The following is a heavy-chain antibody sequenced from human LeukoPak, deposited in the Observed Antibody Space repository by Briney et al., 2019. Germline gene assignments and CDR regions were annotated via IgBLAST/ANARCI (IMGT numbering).Heavy chain of an antibody. CDR2: ISYDGSNK. J-gene: IGHJ4*02. CDR3: AKELWFGEFREFDY. D-gene: IGHD3-10*01. Sequence: GGSLRLSCAASGFTFSSYGMHWVRQAPGKGLEWVAVISYDGSNKYYADSVKGRFTISRDNSKNTLYLQMNSLRAEDTAVYYCAKELWFGEFREFDYWGQGTLVTVSS. V-gene: IGHV3-30*18. CDR1: GFTFSSYG.